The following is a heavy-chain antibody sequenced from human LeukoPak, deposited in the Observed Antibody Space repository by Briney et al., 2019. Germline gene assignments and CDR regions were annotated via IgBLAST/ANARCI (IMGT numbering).Heavy chain of an antibody. J-gene: IGHJ4*02. Sequence: SGTLSLTCAVSGVSISSSNWWSWVRQPPGKGLEWIGEIYHSGSTNYNPSLKSRVTISVDKSKNQFSLKLSSVTAADTAVYYCARDKGVVATVFDYWGQGTLVTVSS. D-gene: IGHD5-12*01. CDR1: GVSISSSNW. V-gene: IGHV4-4*02. CDR2: IYHSGST. CDR3: ARDKGVVATVFDY.